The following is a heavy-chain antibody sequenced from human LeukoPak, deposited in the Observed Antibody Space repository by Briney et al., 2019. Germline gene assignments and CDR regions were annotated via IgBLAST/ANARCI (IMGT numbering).Heavy chain of an antibody. CDR2: ISSSGSTI. D-gene: IGHD3-22*01. J-gene: IGHJ6*02. CDR3: ARDLSSGYNDRNYYYGMDV. V-gene: IGHV3-11*01. Sequence: GGSLRLSCAASGFTFSDYYMSWIRQAPGKGLEWVSYISSSGSTIYYADSVKGRFTISRDNAKNSLYLQMNSLRAEDTAVYYCARDLSSGYNDRNYYYGMDVWGQGTTVTASS. CDR1: GFTFSDYY.